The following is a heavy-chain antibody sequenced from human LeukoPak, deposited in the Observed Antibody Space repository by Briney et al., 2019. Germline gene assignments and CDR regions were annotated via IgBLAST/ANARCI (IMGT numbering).Heavy chain of an antibody. CDR2: IYYSGST. CDR1: GGSISSYY. Sequence: PSETLSLTCTVSGGSISSYYWSWIRQPPGKRLEWIGYIYYSGSTNYNPSLKSRVTISVDTSKNQFSLKLSSVTAADTAVYYCARAYGDYVRAYYYYGMDVWGQGTTVTVSS. J-gene: IGHJ6*02. V-gene: IGHV4-59*01. D-gene: IGHD4-17*01. CDR3: ARAYGDYVRAYYYYGMDV.